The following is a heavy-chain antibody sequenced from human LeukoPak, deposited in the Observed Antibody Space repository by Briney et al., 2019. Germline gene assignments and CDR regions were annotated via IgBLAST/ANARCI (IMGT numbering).Heavy chain of an antibody. D-gene: IGHD2-2*01. V-gene: IGHV3-23*01. CDR3: ARDLRRDCSTTTCYAFDY. J-gene: IGHJ4*02. Sequence: GGSLRLSCAVSGSIFSSYAMSWVRQAPGKGLEWVSDISGSGGLTYYAVSVKGRFTISRDNSKNTLYLQMNSLRADDTAVYYCARDLRRDCSTTTCYAFDYWGQGTLVTVSS. CDR2: ISGSGGLT. CDR1: GSIFSSYA.